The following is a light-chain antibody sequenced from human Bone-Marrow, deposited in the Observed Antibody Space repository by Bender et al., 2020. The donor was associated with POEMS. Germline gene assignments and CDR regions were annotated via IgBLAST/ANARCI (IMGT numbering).Light chain of an antibody. CDR2: SNN. CDR1: SSNFGTNA. CDR3: SSWDDSLNGWV. Sequence: QSVLTQPPSASGTPGQSVTISCSGTSSNFGTNAANWYQHVPGTAPKLLIYSNNQRHSGVPDRFSASTSGTSASLAISGLHSDDEADYYCSSWDDSLNGWVFGGGTKLTVL. V-gene: IGLV1-44*01. J-gene: IGLJ3*02.